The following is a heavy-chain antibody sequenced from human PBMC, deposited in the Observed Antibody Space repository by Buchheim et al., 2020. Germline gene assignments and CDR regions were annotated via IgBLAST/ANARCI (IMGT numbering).Heavy chain of an antibody. Sequence: QVQLVQSGAEVKKPGASVKVSCKASGYTFTGYYMHWVRQAPGQGLEWMGRINPNSGGTNYAQKFQGRVTMTRDTSISTAYLVFSRMRPHARAVHYCARAGLISGSYGDYYGMDVWAQVT. CDR3: ARAGLISGSYGDYYGMDV. D-gene: IGHD1-26*01. CDR1: GYTFTGYY. CDR2: INPNSGGT. J-gene: IGHJ6*02. V-gene: IGHV1-2*06.